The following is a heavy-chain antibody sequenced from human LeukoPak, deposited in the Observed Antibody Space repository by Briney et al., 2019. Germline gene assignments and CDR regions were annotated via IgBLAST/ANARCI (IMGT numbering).Heavy chain of an antibody. Sequence: GASVKVSCKASGYTFTGYYMHWVRQAPGQGLEWMGWINPNSGGTNYAQKFQGRVTMTRDASISTAYMELSRLRSDDTAVYYCARDWAYDFWSGYYDYWGQGTLVTVSS. J-gene: IGHJ4*02. V-gene: IGHV1-2*02. D-gene: IGHD3-3*01. CDR2: INPNSGGT. CDR1: GYTFTGYY. CDR3: ARDWAYDFWSGYYDY.